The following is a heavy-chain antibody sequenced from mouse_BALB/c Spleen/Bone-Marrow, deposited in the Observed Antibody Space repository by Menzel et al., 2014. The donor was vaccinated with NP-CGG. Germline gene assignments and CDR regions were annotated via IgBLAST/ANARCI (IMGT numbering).Heavy chain of an antibody. Sequence: LQQSGSELVRPGASVKLSCKASGYTFTSYWMHWVKQRHGLGLEWIGNIYPGSGSTNYDEKFKSKGTLTVDTSSSTAYMHLSSLTSEDSAVYYCTSWDYWGQGTTLTVSS. V-gene: IGHV1S22*01. CDR2: IYPGSGST. J-gene: IGHJ2*01. CDR3: TSWDY. CDR1: GYTFTSYW.